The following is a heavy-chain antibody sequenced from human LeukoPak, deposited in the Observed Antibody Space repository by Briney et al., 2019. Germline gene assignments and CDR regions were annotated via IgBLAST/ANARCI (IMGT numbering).Heavy chain of an antibody. CDR3: ARGGRYSGYDWDYYYYMDV. Sequence: GGSLRLSCAASGFTFSSYAMHWVRQAPGKGLEYVSAISSNGGSTYYANSVKGRFTISRDNSKNTLYLQMGSLRAEDMAVYYCARGGRYSGYDWDYYYYMDVWGKGTTVTVSS. J-gene: IGHJ6*03. CDR1: GFTFSSYA. D-gene: IGHD5-12*01. CDR2: ISSNGGST. V-gene: IGHV3-64*01.